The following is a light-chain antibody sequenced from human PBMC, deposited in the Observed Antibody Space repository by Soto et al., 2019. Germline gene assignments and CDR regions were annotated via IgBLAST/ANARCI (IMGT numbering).Light chain of an antibody. V-gene: IGLV2-14*01. CDR1: TRDVGTYDY. J-gene: IGLJ1*01. CDR2: EVS. CDR3: ISYTDRQSYL. Sequence: QSALTQPASVSGSPGQSITISCTGTTRDVGTYDYVSWYQHHPGKAPKLMIYEVSNRPSGVSNRFSGSKSGNTASLTISGLQAEDEADYYCISYTDRQSYLFGTGTKLTVL.